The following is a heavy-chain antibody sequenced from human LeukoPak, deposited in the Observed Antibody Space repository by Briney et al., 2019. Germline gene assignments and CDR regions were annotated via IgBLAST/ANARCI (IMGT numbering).Heavy chain of an antibody. CDR1: GFTFGDYA. Sequence: RTGGSLRLSCTASGFTFGDYAMSWFRQAPGKGLEWVGFIRSKAYGGTTEYAASVKGGFTISRDDSKSIAYLQMNSLKTEDTAVYYCTTAGSSGWYADYWGQGTLVTVSS. D-gene: IGHD6-19*01. J-gene: IGHJ4*02. V-gene: IGHV3-49*03. CDR3: TTAGSSGWYADY. CDR2: IRSKAYGGTT.